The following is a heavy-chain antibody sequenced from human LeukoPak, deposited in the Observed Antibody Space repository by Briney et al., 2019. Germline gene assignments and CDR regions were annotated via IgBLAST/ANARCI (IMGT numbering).Heavy chain of an antibody. Sequence: ASVKVSCKASGYTFTSYYMHWVRQAPGQGLEWMGIINPSGGSTSYAQKFQGRVTMTRDMSTSTVYMELSSLRSEDTAVYYCARVGPPNYYYMDVWGKGTTVTVSS. CDR3: ARVGPPNYYYMDV. V-gene: IGHV1-46*01. J-gene: IGHJ6*03. CDR2: INPSGGST. CDR1: GYTFTSYY.